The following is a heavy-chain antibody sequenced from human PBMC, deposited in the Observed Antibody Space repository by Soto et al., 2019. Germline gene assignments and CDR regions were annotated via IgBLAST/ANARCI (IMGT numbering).Heavy chain of an antibody. CDR2: INPSGCST. D-gene: IGHD3-22*01. CDR1: GHIFNSYY. CDR3: ERVERSGSYYAY. Sequence: QMQLVQSGDEVQKPGASVKVSCKASGHIFNSYYIHWVRQAPGQGLEWMGIINPSGCSTSYAQKFQGRVTMTRDTSTSTVDVELSSLRSEDTAVYYCERVERSGSYYAYWGQGPLVTVSS. J-gene: IGHJ4*02. V-gene: IGHV1-46*02.